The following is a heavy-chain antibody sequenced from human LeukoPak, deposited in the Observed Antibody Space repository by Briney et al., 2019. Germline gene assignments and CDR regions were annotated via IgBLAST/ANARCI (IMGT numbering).Heavy chain of an antibody. Sequence: GGSLRLSCAASGFTFSSYWMSWVRQAPGKGLEWVANINKDGGEKYYADSAQGRFTISRDNSKNTLYLQMNSLRAEDTAVYFCVKDLSGYWTFDYWGQGTLVTVSS. V-gene: IGHV3-7*01. J-gene: IGHJ4*02. CDR2: INKDGGEK. CDR3: VKDLSGYWTFDY. CDR1: GFTFSSYW. D-gene: IGHD1-1*01.